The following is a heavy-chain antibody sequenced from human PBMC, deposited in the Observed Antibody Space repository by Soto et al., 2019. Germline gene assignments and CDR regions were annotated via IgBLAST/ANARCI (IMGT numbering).Heavy chain of an antibody. CDR3: ARDAVAGAFDY. V-gene: IGHV3-30-3*01. CDR1: GFTFSSYA. Sequence: QVQLVESGGGVVQPGRSLRLSCAASGFTFSSYAMHWVRQAPGKGLEWVAVISYDGSNKYYADSVKGRFTISRDNSKNTLYRQMNSLRAEDTAVYYCARDAVAGAFDYWGQGTLVTVSS. CDR2: ISYDGSNK. J-gene: IGHJ4*02. D-gene: IGHD6-19*01.